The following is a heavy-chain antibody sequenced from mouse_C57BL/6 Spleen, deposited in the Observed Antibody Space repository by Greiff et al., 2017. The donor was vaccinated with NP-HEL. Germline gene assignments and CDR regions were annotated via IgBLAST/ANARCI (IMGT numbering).Heavy chain of an antibody. V-gene: IGHV5-4*01. CDR3: ARDRSYGNYDAMDY. CDR2: ISDGGSYT. CDR1: GFTFSSYA. Sequence: EVKLVESGGGLVKPGGSLKLSCAASGFTFSSYAMSWVRQTPEKRLAWVATISDGGSYTYYPDNVKGRFTISRDNAKNNLYLQMSHLKSEDTAMYYCARDRSYGNYDAMDYWGLGTSVTGSS. D-gene: IGHD2-1*01. J-gene: IGHJ4*01.